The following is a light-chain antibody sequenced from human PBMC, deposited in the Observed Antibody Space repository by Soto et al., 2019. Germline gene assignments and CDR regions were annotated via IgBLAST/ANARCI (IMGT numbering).Light chain of an antibody. CDR1: QSVSSSY. J-gene: IGKJ1*01. CDR2: GAS. CDR3: QQYGSSPPWT. Sequence: EILLTQSPGTLSLSPGERATLSCRASQSVSSSYLAWYQQKPGQAPRLLIYGASSRATGIPDRFSGSGSGTDFTLTISRLEPEDFAVYYCQQYGSSPPWTFGQGIKVDIK. V-gene: IGKV3-20*01.